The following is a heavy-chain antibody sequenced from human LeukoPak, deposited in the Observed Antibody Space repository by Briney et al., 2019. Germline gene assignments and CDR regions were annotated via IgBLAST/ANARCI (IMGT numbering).Heavy chain of an antibody. V-gene: IGHV3-30*18. CDR2: ISCDGSIK. J-gene: IGHJ4*02. CDR3: AKVAIGYCSGGSCKPPFDY. D-gene: IGHD2-15*01. Sequence: GGSLRLSCAASGFTFSSYGMHWVRQAPGKGLEWVAVISCDGSIKYYADSVKGRFTISRDNSKNTLYLQMNSLRAEDTAVYYCAKVAIGYCSGGSCKPPFDYWGQGTLVTVSS. CDR1: GFTFSSYG.